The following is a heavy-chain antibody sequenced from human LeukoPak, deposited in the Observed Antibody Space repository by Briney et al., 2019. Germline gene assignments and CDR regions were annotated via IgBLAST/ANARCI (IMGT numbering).Heavy chain of an antibody. J-gene: IGHJ3*02. D-gene: IGHD4-17*01. CDR2: ISSSGSTI. CDR3: ARPPDYGDYVYHAFDI. V-gene: IGHV3-48*03. Sequence: GGSLRLSCAASGFTFSSYEMNWVRQAPGKGLEWVSYISSSGSTIYYADSVKGRFTISRDNAKSSLYLQMNSLRAEDTAVYYCARPPDYGDYVYHAFDIWGQGTMVTVSS. CDR1: GFTFSSYE.